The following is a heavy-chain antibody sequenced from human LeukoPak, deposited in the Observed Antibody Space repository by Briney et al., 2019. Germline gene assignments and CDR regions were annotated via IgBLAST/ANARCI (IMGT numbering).Heavy chain of an antibody. CDR3: ARDHDWAFDL. V-gene: IGHV3-48*02. Sequence: PGGSLRLSCEASGFPFGSYVMSWVRQAPGKGLEWIAYINRNAEMIFYPDFVKGRFTISRDNAKSSLYLQMNALRYEDTAIYYCARDHDWAFDLWGQGTLVTVSS. CDR1: GFPFGSYV. J-gene: IGHJ4*02. CDR2: INRNAEMI. D-gene: IGHD3-9*01.